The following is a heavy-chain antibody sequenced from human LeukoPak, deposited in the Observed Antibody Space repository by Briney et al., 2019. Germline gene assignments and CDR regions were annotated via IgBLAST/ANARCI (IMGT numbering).Heavy chain of an antibody. D-gene: IGHD4-17*01. CDR1: GFTFSSYA. J-gene: IGHJ4*02. CDR3: AKDRDGDWPYYFDF. V-gene: IGHV3-23*01. Sequence: PGGSLRLSCAASGFTFSSYAMSWVRQAPGKGLEWVSTISGSGGSTYYADSVKGRFTISRDTSKNTLYLQMNSLRDEDTAVYYCAKDRDGDWPYYFDFWGQGTLVTVSS. CDR2: ISGSGGST.